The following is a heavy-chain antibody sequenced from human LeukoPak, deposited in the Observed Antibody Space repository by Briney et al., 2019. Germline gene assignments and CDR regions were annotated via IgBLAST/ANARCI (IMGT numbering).Heavy chain of an antibody. D-gene: IGHD6-13*01. Sequence: GGSLRLSCAAPGFTFSSYAMSWVRQAPGKGLEWVSAISGSGGSTYYADSVKGRFTISRDNSKNTLYLQMNSLRAEDTAVYYCAKARGLAAAGTLEPFQHWGQGTLVTVSS. CDR3: AKARGLAAAGTLEPFQH. J-gene: IGHJ1*01. CDR2: ISGSGGST. CDR1: GFTFSSYA. V-gene: IGHV3-23*01.